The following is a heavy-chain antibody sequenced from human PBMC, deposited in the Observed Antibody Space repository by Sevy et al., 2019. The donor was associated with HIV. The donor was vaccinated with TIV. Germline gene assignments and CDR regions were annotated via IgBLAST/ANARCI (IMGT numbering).Heavy chain of an antibody. J-gene: IGHJ4*01. D-gene: IGHD2-8*01. V-gene: IGHV3-30*04. CDR1: GFTFPIYS. Sequence: GGSLRLSCAASGFTFPIYSVLWVRQAPGKGLEWLTLISYDGNYKYYADSVKGRFTISRDNSNNTLYLQMSSLRVEDTALYFCARVAIDYGTNGSYHRFDLWGLGTMVTVSS. CDR2: ISYDGNYK. CDR3: ARVAIDYGTNGSYHRFDL.